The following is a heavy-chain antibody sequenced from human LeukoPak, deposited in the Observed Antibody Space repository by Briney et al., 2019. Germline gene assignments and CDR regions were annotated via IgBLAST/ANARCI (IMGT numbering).Heavy chain of an antibody. J-gene: IGHJ5*02. V-gene: IGHV4-4*07. D-gene: IGHD3-10*01. Sequence: SETLSLTCAVYGGSFSGYYWSWIRQPAGKGLEWIGRIYSSGTITYNPSLQSRVTMSVDTSKNEFSLKMSSVTAADTAVYYCTRDSGTTGEVKFDPWGQGTLVAVSS. CDR3: TRDSGTTGEVKFDP. CDR1: GGSFSGYY. CDR2: IYSSGTI.